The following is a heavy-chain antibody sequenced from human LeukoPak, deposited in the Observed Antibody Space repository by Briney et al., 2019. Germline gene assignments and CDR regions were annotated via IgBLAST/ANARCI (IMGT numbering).Heavy chain of an antibody. J-gene: IGHJ4*02. CDR1: GGSISSYY. D-gene: IGHD3-22*01. Sequence: SETLSLTCTVSGGSISSYYWSWIRQPAGKGLEWIGRIYTSGSTNYNPSLKSRVTMSVDTSKNQFSLKLSSVTAADTAVYYCARVLYYDSSGYYPNYFDYWGQGTLVTVSS. CDR2: IYTSGST. V-gene: IGHV4-4*07. CDR3: ARVLYYDSSGYYPNYFDY.